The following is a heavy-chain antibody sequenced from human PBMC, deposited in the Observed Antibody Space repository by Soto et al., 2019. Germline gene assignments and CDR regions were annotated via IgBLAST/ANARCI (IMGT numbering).Heavy chain of an antibody. Sequence: GGSLRLSCAASGFTFSSYGMHWVRQAPGKGLEWVAVIWYDGSNKYYADSVKGRFTISRDNSKNTLYLQMNSLRAEDTAVYYCARDRAQDYFDYWGQGTLVTVSS. CDR1: GFTFSSYG. V-gene: IGHV3-33*01. J-gene: IGHJ4*02. CDR3: ARDRAQDYFDY. CDR2: IWYDGSNK.